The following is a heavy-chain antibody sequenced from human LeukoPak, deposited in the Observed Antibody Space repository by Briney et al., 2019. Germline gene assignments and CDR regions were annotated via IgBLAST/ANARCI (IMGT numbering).Heavy chain of an antibody. CDR2: IYYSGST. Sequence: SETLSLTCTVSGGSISSYYWSWIRQPPGKGLEWIGYIYYSGSTNYNPSLKSRVTISVDTSKNQFSLKLSSVIAADTAVYYCARANSCSGGSCYRDYWGQGTLVTVSS. D-gene: IGHD2-15*01. CDR3: ARANSCSGGSCYRDY. V-gene: IGHV4-59*12. J-gene: IGHJ4*02. CDR1: GGSISSYY.